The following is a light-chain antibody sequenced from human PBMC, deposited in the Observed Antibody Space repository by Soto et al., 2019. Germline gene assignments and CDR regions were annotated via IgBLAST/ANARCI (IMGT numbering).Light chain of an antibody. J-gene: IGKJ4*01. CDR2: AAS. Sequence: DIQMTQSPSSLSASVGDRVTITCRASQGISNYLAWYQQKPGKVPKLLIYAASTLQSGVPSRFSGSGSGTDITITTSSLQPEDVASYYCQKHNSEPPLTFGRGTKEEIK. CDR3: QKHNSEPPLT. CDR1: QGISNY. V-gene: IGKV1-27*01.